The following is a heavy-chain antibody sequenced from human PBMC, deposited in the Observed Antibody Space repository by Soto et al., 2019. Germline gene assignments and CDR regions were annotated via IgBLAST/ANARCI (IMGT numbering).Heavy chain of an antibody. Sequence: SSETLSLTCPVSSDSITSYYWTWIRQPPGKGLECIGYIYHSGITNYNPSLKSRVTISLDTSKNQFSLRLSSVTAADTAVYYCARMSLIYLFDSWGQGALVTVSS. D-gene: IGHD2-8*01. J-gene: IGHJ4*01. CDR3: ARMSLIYLFDS. CDR2: IYHSGIT. CDR1: SDSITSYY. V-gene: IGHV4-59*12.